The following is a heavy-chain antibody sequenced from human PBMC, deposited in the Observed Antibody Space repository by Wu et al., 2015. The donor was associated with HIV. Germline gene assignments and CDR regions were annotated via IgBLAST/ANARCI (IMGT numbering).Heavy chain of an antibody. CDR2: MNPNSGNT. D-gene: IGHD6-13*01. CDR3: ARGPVSGSSSWYPLPDY. V-gene: IGHV1-8*01. Sequence: QVQLVQSGAEVKKPGASVKVSCKASGYTFTSYDINWVRQATGQGLEWMGWMNPNSGNTGYAQKFQGRVTMTRNTSISTAYMELSSLRSEDTAVYYCARGPVSGSSSWYPLPDYWGQGTLVTVSS. J-gene: IGHJ4*02. CDR1: GYTFTSYD.